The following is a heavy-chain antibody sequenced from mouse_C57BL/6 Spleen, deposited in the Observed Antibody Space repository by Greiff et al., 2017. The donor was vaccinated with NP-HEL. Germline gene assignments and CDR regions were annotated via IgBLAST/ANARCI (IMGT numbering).Heavy chain of an antibody. CDR2: INPYNGGT. Sequence: VQLKQSGPVLVKPGASVKMSCKASGYTFTDYYMNWVKQSHGKSLEWIGVINPYNGGTSYNQKFKGKATLTVDKSSSTAYMELNSLTSEDSAVYYCARDDSYAMDYWGQGTSVTVSS. CDR1: GYTFTDYY. CDR3: ARDDSYAMDY. V-gene: IGHV1-19*01. J-gene: IGHJ4*01.